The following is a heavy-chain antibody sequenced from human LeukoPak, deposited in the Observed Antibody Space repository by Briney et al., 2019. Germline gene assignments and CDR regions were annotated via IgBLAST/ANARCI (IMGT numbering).Heavy chain of an antibody. Sequence: GGSLRLSCAASGFTVSSNYRSWVRQAPGKGLEWVSVIYSGGSTYYADSVKGRFTISRDNSKNTLYLQMNSLRAEDTAVYYCARVLMDYYDSSGDSYYFDYWGQGTLVTVSS. CDR2: IYSGGST. J-gene: IGHJ4*02. V-gene: IGHV3-66*01. D-gene: IGHD3-22*01. CDR1: GFTVSSNY. CDR3: ARVLMDYYDSSGDSYYFDY.